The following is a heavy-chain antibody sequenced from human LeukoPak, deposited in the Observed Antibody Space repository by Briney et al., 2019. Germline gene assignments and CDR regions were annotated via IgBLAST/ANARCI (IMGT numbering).Heavy chain of an antibody. CDR3: GKNSSPPDWFGP. CDR1: GYTFTGYY. D-gene: IGHD2-2*01. CDR2: INPNSGGT. Sequence: GASVKVSCKASGYTFTGYYMHWVRQAPGQGLEWMGWINPNSGGTKYAQKFQGRVTMTRDTSISTAYMELSRLRSDDTAVYYCGKNSSPPDWFGPLGPGTLVTVSS. V-gene: IGHV1-2*02. J-gene: IGHJ5*01.